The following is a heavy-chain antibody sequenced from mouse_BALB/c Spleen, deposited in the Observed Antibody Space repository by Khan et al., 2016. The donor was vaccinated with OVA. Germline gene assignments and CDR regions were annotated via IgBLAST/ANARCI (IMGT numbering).Heavy chain of an antibody. V-gene: IGHV2-9*02. Sequence: VQLKESGPGLVAPSQSLSITCTVSGFSLTSYGVHWVRQPPGKGLAWLGVIWTGGSTNYNSALMSRLSISKDNSKSQVFLKMNSLQTDDTAMYYCARYYGNYGWYFDVWGAGTTVTVSS. D-gene: IGHD2-1*01. CDR1: GFSLTSYG. CDR3: ARYYGNYGWYFDV. J-gene: IGHJ1*01. CDR2: IWTGGST.